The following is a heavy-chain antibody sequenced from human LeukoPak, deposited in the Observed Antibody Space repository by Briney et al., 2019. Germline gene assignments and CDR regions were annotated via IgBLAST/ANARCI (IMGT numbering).Heavy chain of an antibody. CDR3: ARLGAAAGRYYYYGMDV. Sequence: SETLSLTCTVSGGSISSYYWSWIRQPPGKGLEWIGYIYYSGSTNYNPSLKSRVTISVDTSKNQFSLKLSSVTAADTAVYYCARLGAAAGRYYYYGMDVWGQGTTVTVSS. CDR1: GGSISSYY. J-gene: IGHJ6*02. V-gene: IGHV4-59*08. CDR2: IYYSGST. D-gene: IGHD6-13*01.